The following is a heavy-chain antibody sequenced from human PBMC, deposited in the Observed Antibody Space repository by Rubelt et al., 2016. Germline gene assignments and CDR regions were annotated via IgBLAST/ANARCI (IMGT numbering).Heavy chain of an antibody. CDR1: GFTFSSYS. V-gene: IGHV3-21*01. CDR2: ISSSSSYI. D-gene: IGHD6-19*01. Sequence: GGSLRLSCAASGFTFSSYSMNWVRQAPGKGLEWVSSISSSSSYIYYADSVKGRFTISRDNAKNTLFLQMNSLRTEDTAVYYCARSMAGVVESWGQGTLVTVSS. J-gene: IGHJ4*02. CDR3: ARSMAGVVES.